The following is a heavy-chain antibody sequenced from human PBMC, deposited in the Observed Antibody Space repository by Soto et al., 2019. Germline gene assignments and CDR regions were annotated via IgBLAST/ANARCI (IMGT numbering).Heavy chain of an antibody. J-gene: IGHJ6*03. Sequence: QVQLVESGGGLVKPGGSLRLSCAASGFTFSDYYMSWIRQAPGKGLEWVSYISSSGSTIYYAHSVKGRFTISRDNAKNSLYLQMNSLRAEDTAVYYCARAYYDILTGYYGVYYYYYMDVWGKGTTVTVS. CDR3: ARAYYDILTGYYGVYYYYYMDV. D-gene: IGHD3-9*01. V-gene: IGHV3-11*01. CDR2: ISSSGSTI. CDR1: GFTFSDYY.